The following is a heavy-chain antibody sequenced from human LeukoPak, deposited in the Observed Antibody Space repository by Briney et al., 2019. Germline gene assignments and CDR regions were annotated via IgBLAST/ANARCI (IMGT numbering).Heavy chain of an antibody. CDR2: IIPIFGTA. V-gene: IGHV1-69*13. CDR1: GGTFSSYA. D-gene: IGHD4-23*01. J-gene: IGHJ2*01. Sequence: ASVKVSCKASGGTFSSYAISWVRQAPGQGLEWMGGIIPIFGTANYAQKFQGRVTITADESTSTAYMELSSLRSEDTAVYYCARAGYGGWYFDLWGRGTLVTVSS. CDR3: ARAGYGGWYFDL.